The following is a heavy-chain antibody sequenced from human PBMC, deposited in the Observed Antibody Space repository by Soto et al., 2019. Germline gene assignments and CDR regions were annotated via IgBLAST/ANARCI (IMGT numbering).Heavy chain of an antibody. D-gene: IGHD2-8*01. CDR3: AHLPCKPQWPRAPGVY. Sequence: QITLKESGPTLVKPTQTLTLTCTFSGFSLSTSGVGVGWIRQPPGKALEWLGIIYWDDDKRYSPSLKSRLTITKDTSKNQLVLTMTHMDPVDTATYDGAHLPCKPQWPRAPGVYWGQGSPVTVSS. CDR1: GFSLSTSGVG. J-gene: IGHJ4*02. CDR2: IYWDDDK. V-gene: IGHV2-5*02.